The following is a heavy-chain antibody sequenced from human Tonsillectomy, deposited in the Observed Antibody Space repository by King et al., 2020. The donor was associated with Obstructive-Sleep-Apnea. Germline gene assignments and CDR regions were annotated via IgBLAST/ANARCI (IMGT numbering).Heavy chain of an antibody. J-gene: IGHJ3*01. Sequence: QLVQSGAEVKKPGESLTLSCKGSGYIFTNFWIGWVRQMPGKGLEWMGIIYPDDSETRYSPPLRGQVSFSVDKFISTASLQWYSLKASDTAMYYCARQSDRNDGFDFWGQGTMVTVSS. CDR2: IYPDDSET. CDR1: GYIFTNFW. V-gene: IGHV5-51*01. D-gene: IGHD1-14*01. CDR3: ARQSDRNDGFDF.